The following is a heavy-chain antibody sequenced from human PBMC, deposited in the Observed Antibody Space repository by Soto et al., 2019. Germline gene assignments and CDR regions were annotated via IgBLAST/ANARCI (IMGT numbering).Heavy chain of an antibody. CDR2: ISSNGGST. Sequence: GGSLRLSCSASGFTFSSYAMHWAGQVPGKELKFVSAISSNGGSTYYADSVKGRFTISRDNSKNTLYLQMSSLRAEDTAVYYCVKDQHDFYYDSSGYYYGPDYWGQGTLVTVSS. CDR3: VKDQHDFYYDSSGYYYGPDY. J-gene: IGHJ4*02. CDR1: GFTFSSYA. D-gene: IGHD3-22*01. V-gene: IGHV3-64D*08.